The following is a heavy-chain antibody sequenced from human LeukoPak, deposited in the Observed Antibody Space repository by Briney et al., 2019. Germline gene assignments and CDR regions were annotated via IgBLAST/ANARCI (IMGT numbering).Heavy chain of an antibody. V-gene: IGHV1-69*05. CDR2: IIPIFGTA. J-gene: IGHJ4*02. CDR1: AGTFSSYA. D-gene: IGHD4-23*01. CDR3: ARDNRWDYGGPGFDY. Sequence: SSVTVSFKASAGTFSSYAISWVRQAPGQGHEWVGGIIPIFGTANYAQKFQGRVTITTDESTSTAYMELSSLRSEDTAVYYCARDNRWDYGGPGFDYWGQGTLVTVSS.